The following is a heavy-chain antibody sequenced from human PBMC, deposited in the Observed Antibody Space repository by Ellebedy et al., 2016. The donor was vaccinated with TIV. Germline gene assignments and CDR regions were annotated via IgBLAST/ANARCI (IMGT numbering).Heavy chain of an antibody. CDR2: ISAYNGHT. Sequence: ASVKVSCKSSGYTFTSYGITWVRQAPGQGLEWMGWISAYNGHTNYGQKFQGRLTMTTDTSTSTAYMELRSLRSDDTAVYYCAAVRIQIWFPNWFDPWGQGTLVTVSS. CDR1: GYTFTSYG. V-gene: IGHV1-18*04. J-gene: IGHJ5*02. D-gene: IGHD5-18*01. CDR3: AAVRIQIWFPNWFDP.